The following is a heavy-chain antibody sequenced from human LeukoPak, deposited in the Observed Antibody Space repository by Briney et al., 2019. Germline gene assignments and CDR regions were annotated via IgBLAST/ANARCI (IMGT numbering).Heavy chain of an antibody. J-gene: IGHJ4*02. D-gene: IGHD3-22*01. CDR1: GGSISSYY. CDR2: LSNSGSS. Sequence: PSETLSLTCTVPGGSISSYYWRWIRQPPGHGLEWIGYLSNSGSSNYNPSLRSRVTTSVDASKNQFSLKLSSVTAADTAVYYCARDGYSDSSGYDYPPSVWGQGTLVTVSS. CDR3: ARDGYSDSSGYDYPPSV. V-gene: IGHV4-59*01.